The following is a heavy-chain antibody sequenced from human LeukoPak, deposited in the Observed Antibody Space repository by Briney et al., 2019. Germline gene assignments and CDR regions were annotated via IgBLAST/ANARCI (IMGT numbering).Heavy chain of an antibody. D-gene: IGHD6-19*01. CDR2: TYYRSKWYN. J-gene: IGHJ5*02. CDR3: ARGKDSSGWYPRSGRRYTLFDP. V-gene: IGHV6-1*01. Sequence: SQTLSLTCAISGESVSSDSAAWNWIRQSPSRGLEWLGRTYYRSKWYNDYAVSVKSRITINPDTSKNQFSLQLNSVTPEDTAVYYCARGKDSSGWYPRSGRRYTLFDPWGQGTLVTVSS. CDR1: GESVSSDSAA.